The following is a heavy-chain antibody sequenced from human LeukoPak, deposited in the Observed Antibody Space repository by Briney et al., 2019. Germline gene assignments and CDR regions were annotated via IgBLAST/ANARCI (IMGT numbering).Heavy chain of an antibody. CDR2: MNPNSGNT. Sequence: ASVKVSCKASGYTFTSYDINWVRQATGQGLEWMGWMNPNSGNTGCAQKFQGRVTMTRNTSISTAYMELSSLRSEDTAVYYCARVPSNCGGDCYTDYWGQGTLVTVSS. CDR1: GYTFTSYD. V-gene: IGHV1-8*01. CDR3: ARVPSNCGGDCYTDY. D-gene: IGHD2-21*02. J-gene: IGHJ4*02.